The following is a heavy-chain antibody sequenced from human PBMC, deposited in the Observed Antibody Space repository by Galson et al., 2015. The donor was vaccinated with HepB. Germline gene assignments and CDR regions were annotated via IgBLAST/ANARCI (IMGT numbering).Heavy chain of an antibody. D-gene: IGHD5-18*01. V-gene: IGHV1-46*01. CDR1: GYTFTSYY. J-gene: IGHJ3*02. Sequence: SVKVSCKASGYTFTSYYMHWVRQAPGQGLEWMGIINPSGGSTSYAQKFQGRVTMTRDTSTSTVYMELSSLRSEDTAVYYCARGGKWIQLWNDAFDIWGQGTMVTVPS. CDR3: ARGGKWIQLWNDAFDI. CDR2: INPSGGST.